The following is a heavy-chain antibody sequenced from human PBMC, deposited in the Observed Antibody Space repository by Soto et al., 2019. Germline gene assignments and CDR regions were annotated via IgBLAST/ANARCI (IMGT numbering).Heavy chain of an antibody. Sequence: QVQLQEPGPGLVKPSGTLSLTCAVSSGSISSSNWWSWVRQPPGKGLEWIGEIYHSGSTNYNPSLKCRVTISVDKSKNQFSLKLSSVTAADTAVYYCARAFFRVITFGGVIVKSYAFDIWGQGTMVTVSS. CDR3: ARAFFRVITFGGVIVKSYAFDI. CDR1: SGSISSSNW. V-gene: IGHV4-4*02. D-gene: IGHD3-16*02. CDR2: IYHSGST. J-gene: IGHJ3*02.